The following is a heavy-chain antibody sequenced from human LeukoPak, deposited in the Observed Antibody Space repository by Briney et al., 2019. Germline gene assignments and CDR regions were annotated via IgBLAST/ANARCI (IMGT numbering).Heavy chain of an antibody. V-gene: IGHV3-33*01. J-gene: IGHJ4*02. D-gene: IGHD1-14*01. CDR1: GFTFTTYG. Sequence: GGSLRLSCAASGFTFTTYGMHWFRQAPGKGLEWVAIIWYDGSNKYYADSVKGRFTISRDNSKNTLYLQMNSLRADDTAVYYCAAGEPYGYWGQGTLVTVSS. CDR3: AAGEPYGY. CDR2: IWYDGSNK.